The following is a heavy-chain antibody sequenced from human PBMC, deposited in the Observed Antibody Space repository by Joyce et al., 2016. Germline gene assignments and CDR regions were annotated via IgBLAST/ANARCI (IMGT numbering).Heavy chain of an antibody. CDR3: TTDVQYCSGGRCFLAEYFHH. Sequence: QVQLVQSGAEVKKPGASVKVSCKLSGYSLTELSMHWVRQTPGKGLEWMGGFEPEDGETIDAQGFRGRVTMTEDTSTDTAYMELSSLRSEDTAVYYCTTDVQYCSGGRCFLAEYFHHWGQGTLVTVSS. J-gene: IGHJ1*01. CDR2: FEPEDGET. V-gene: IGHV1-24*01. CDR1: GYSLTELS. D-gene: IGHD2-15*01.